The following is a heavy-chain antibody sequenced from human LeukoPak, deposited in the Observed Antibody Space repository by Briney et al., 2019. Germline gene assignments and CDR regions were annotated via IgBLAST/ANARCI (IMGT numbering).Heavy chain of an antibody. CDR2: ISGGGSPT. CDR3: VKGRGYSYAYDAFDI. CDR1: GFSFNNYA. J-gene: IGHJ3*02. V-gene: IGHV3-23*01. Sequence: PGGSLRLSCAASGFSFNNYAMSWVRQAPGKGLEWVSSISGGGSPTYFADPVKGRFTISRDNAKNSVYLQMRSLRVEDTALYYCVKGRGYSYAYDAFDIWGQGTMVTVSS. D-gene: IGHD5-18*01.